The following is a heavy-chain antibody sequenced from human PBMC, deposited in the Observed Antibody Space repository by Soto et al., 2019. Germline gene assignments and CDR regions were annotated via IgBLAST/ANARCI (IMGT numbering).Heavy chain of an antibody. Sequence: RSLTCTVSGGSISSGDYYWSWIRQPPGKGLEWIGYTLYSGTTNYNPSLESRLTISVDTSKNQFSLKLTSVTAADTAVYYCARNGALDYWGRGTLVTVSS. CDR1: GGSISSGDYY. J-gene: IGHJ4*02. CDR3: ARNGALDY. CDR2: TLYSGTT. V-gene: IGHV4-30-4*01. D-gene: IGHD2-8*01.